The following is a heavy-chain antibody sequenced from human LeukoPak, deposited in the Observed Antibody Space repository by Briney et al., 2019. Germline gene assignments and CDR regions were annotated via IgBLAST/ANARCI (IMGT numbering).Heavy chain of an antibody. J-gene: IGHJ4*02. V-gene: IGHV1-69*06. CDR2: IIPIFGTA. Sequence: ASVKVSCKASGGTFSSYAISWVRQAPGQGLEWMGGIIPIFGTANYAQKFQGRVTITADKSTSTAYMELSSLRSEDTAVYYCASAVAGSVMDYWGQGTLVAVSS. CDR3: ASAVAGSVMDY. D-gene: IGHD6-19*01. CDR1: GGTFSSYA.